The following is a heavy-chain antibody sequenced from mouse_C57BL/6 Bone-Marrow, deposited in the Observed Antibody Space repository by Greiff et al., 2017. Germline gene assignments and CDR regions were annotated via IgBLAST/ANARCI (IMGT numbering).Heavy chain of an antibody. V-gene: IGHV1-54*01. CDR1: GYAFTNYL. CDR3: ATSRWLRGYFDV. D-gene: IGHD2-2*01. J-gene: IGHJ1*03. CDR2: INPGSGGT. Sequence: QVQLKESGAELVRPGTSVKVSCKASGYAFTNYLIEWVKQRPGQGLEWIGVINPGSGGTNYNEKFKGKATLTADKSSSTAYMQLSSLTSEASAVYFCATSRWLRGYFDVWGTGTTVTVSS.